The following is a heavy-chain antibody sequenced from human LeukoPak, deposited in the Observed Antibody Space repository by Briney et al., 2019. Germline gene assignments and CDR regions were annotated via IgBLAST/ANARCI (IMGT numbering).Heavy chain of an antibody. V-gene: IGHV4-59*08. CDR2: IYYSGST. D-gene: IGHD5-18*01. Sequence: PSETLSLTCTVSGGSISSYYWSWIRQPPGKGLEWIGYIYYSGSTNYNPSLKSRVTISVDTSMNQFSLKLSSVTAADTAVYYCAQKQLWLGAFDYWGQGTLVTVSS. J-gene: IGHJ4*02. CDR3: AQKQLWLGAFDY. CDR1: GGSISSYY.